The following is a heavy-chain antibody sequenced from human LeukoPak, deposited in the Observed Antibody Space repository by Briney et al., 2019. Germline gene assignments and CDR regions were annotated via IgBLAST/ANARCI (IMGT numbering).Heavy chain of an antibody. CDR1: GFTFSTYS. CDR2: ISSSSSFR. J-gene: IGHJ6*02. D-gene: IGHD4-17*01. CDR3: ARDYGTRGSNYGMDV. V-gene: IGHV3-21*05. Sequence: GGSLRLSCAASGFTFSTYSMNWVRQAPGKGLEWVSHISSSSSFRHYADSVRGRFTISRDNAKNSLYLEMNSLRAEDTAVYYYARDYGTRGSNYGMDVWGQGTTVTVSS.